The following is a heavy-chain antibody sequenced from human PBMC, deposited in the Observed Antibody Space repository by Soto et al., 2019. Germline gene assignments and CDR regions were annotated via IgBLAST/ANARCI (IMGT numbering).Heavy chain of an antibody. CDR1: GFTPSDYP. CDR3: ARESPVLSWYFDL. Sequence: QVQLVESGGGVVQPGGSLRLSCAAPGFTPSDYPMNWVRQAPGKGLEWVALISYDGSKKYYADSVRGRFTISRDNSKNTLYLQMSSLTTEDTSVYYCARESPVLSWYFDLWGRGTLVTVSS. J-gene: IGHJ2*01. CDR2: ISYDGSKK. V-gene: IGHV3-30-3*01.